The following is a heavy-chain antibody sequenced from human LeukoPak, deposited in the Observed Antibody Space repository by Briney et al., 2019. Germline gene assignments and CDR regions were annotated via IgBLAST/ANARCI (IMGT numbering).Heavy chain of an antibody. CDR3: ARMIRDYGDSNWFDP. V-gene: IGHV3-23*01. CDR1: GFTFSSHA. J-gene: IGHJ5*02. CDR2: ISGSGGTT. D-gene: IGHD4-17*01. Sequence: GGSLRLSCAASGFTFSSHAMSWVRQAPGKGLEWVSAISGSGGTTYYANSVKGRFTFSRDNSKNTLYLQMNSLRAEDTAIYYCARMIRDYGDSNWFDPWGQGTLVTVSS.